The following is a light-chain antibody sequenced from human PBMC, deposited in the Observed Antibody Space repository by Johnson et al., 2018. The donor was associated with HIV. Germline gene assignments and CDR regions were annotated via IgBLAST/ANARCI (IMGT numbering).Light chain of an antibody. CDR3: GTWDMSLTAGRYV. V-gene: IGLV1-51*01. CDR2: DNN. J-gene: IGLJ1*01. Sequence: QSVLTQPPSVSAAPGQKVTISCSGSSSNIGNNYVSWYQQLPGTAPKLLIYDNNKRPSGIPDRFSGSKSGTSATLGISGLQTGDEADYFCGTWDMSLTAGRYVFGSGTKVTV. CDR1: SSNIGNNY.